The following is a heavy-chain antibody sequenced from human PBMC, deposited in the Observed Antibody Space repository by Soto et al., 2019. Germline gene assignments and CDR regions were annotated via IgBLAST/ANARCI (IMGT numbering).Heavy chain of an antibody. CDR1: GFSWSSYS. D-gene: IGHD5-18*01. CDR2: ISSSSSYI. V-gene: IGHV3-21*01. CDR3: ARAQIQLRSYGMEV. Sequence: GVLRVSTEASGFSWSSYSMIWVRQAPGKGLEWVSSISSSSSYIYYADSVKGRFTISRDNAKNSLYLQMNSLRAEDTAVYYCARAQIQLRSYGMEVRGRGSTVTVSS. J-gene: IGHJ6*01.